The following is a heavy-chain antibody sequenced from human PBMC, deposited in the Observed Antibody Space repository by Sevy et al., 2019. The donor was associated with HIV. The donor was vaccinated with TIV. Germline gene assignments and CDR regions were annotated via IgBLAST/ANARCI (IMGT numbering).Heavy chain of an antibody. CDR3: STDPIIVLLVTDGMDV. J-gene: IGHJ6*02. Sequence: GGSLRLSCAASGFSFSHAWMTWVRQAPGKGLEWVGRIKSKPDGGTIDYAAPVKGRFTISRDDSKNTLYLQMNSLKTEDTAVHYCSTDPIIVLLVTDGMDVWGQGTTVTVSS. V-gene: IGHV3-15*01. CDR2: IKSKPDGGTI. D-gene: IGHD2-8*02. CDR1: GFSFSHAW.